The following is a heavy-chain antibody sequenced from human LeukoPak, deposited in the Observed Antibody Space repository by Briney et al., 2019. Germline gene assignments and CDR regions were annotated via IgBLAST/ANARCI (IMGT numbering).Heavy chain of an antibody. J-gene: IGHJ4*02. CDR2: IYYSGST. CDR1: GGSISSGGTF. Sequence: SETLSLTCTVSGGSISSGGTFWTWIRQHPGKGLEWIGYIYYSGSTYYNPSLKSRLTISVDTSKNQFSLKLSSVTAADTAVYYCAKDLVGAPDYWGQGTLVTVSS. V-gene: IGHV4-31*03. D-gene: IGHD1-26*01. CDR3: AKDLVGAPDY.